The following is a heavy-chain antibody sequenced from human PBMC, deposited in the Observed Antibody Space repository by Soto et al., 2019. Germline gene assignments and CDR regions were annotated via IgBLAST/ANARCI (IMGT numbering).Heavy chain of an antibody. CDR1: GFTFSSYS. CDR2: ISSSSSYK. Sequence: PGGSLRLSCAASGFTFSSYSINWVRQAPGKGLEWVSCISSSSSYKYYADSVKGRFTISRDNAKNSLYLQMNSLRVEDTAVYYCARVLTYYDILTGYQDYYYYGMDVWGQGTTVTVSS. J-gene: IGHJ6*02. CDR3: ARVLTYYDILTGYQDYYYYGMDV. V-gene: IGHV3-21*01. D-gene: IGHD3-9*01.